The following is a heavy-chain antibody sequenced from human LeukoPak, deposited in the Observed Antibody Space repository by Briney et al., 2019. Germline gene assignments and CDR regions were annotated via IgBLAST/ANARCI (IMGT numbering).Heavy chain of an antibody. CDR3: ARSLARSSYYDFWSGYEKDAFDI. CDR2: INHSGST. D-gene: IGHD3-3*01. Sequence: PSETLSLTCAVYGGSFSGYYWSWIRQPPGKGLEWIGEINHSGSTNYNPSLKSRVTISVDTSKNQFSLKLSSVTAADTAVYYCARSLARSSYYDFWSGYEKDAFDIWGQGTMVTVSS. CDR1: GGSFSGYY. V-gene: IGHV4-34*01. J-gene: IGHJ3*02.